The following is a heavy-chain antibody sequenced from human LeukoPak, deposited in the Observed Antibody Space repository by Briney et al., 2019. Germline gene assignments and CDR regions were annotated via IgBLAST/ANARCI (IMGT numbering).Heavy chain of an antibody. V-gene: IGHV3-21*01. J-gene: IGHJ6*02. D-gene: IGHD4-17*01. CDR1: GFTFSSYS. Sequence: PGGSPRLSCASSGFTFSSYSMNWVRQAPGKGLEWVSSISSSSSYIYYADSVEGRFTISRDNAKNSLYLQMNSLRAEDTAVYYCARDKPYDYGDPTASYYYYGMDVWGQGTTVTVSS. CDR3: ARDKPYDYGDPTASYYYYGMDV. CDR2: ISSSSSYI.